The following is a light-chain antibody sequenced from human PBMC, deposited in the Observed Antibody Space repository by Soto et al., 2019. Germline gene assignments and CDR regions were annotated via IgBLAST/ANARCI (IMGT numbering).Light chain of an antibody. J-gene: IGLJ1*01. CDR1: SSDVGSYNL. CDR2: EVS. V-gene: IGLV2-14*02. Sequence: QSVLTQPASVSGSPGQSITISCTGTSSDVGSYNLVSWYQQYPGKAPKLMIYEVSYRPSGVSNRFSGSKSGNTASLTISGLQAEDEADYYCSSFTTSSTRVFGTGTKLTFL. CDR3: SSFTTSSTRV.